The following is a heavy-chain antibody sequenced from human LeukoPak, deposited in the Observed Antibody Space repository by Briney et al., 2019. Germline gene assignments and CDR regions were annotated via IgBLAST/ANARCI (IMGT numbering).Heavy chain of an antibody. J-gene: IGHJ4*02. V-gene: IGHV1-18*01. CDR2: IRVYNGNT. CDR3: ARGGADYDILSGLYLGY. Sequence: ASVKVSCKASGYTFTSFGVSWVRQAPGQGLEWLGWIRVYNGNTDYAQNFQGRVTLTTETSTNTAYMELRGLTSGDTAIYYCARGGADYDILSGLYLGYWGQGTLVTVSS. CDR1: GYTFTSFG. D-gene: IGHD3-9*01.